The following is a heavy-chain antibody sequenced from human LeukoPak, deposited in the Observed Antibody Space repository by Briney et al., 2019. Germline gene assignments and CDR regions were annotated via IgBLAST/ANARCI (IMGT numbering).Heavy chain of an antibody. CDR2: IKSKTDGGTT. D-gene: IGHD4-17*01. J-gene: IGHJ4*02. CDR1: GFTYSNAW. Sequence: PGGSLRLSCAASGFTYSNAWMSWVRHAPGKGLEWVGRIKSKTDGGTTDYAAPVKGRFTISRDDSKNTLYLQMNSLKTEDTAVYYCTTDPHDHGDPYLDYWGQGTLVTVSS. CDR3: TTDPHDHGDPYLDY. V-gene: IGHV3-15*01.